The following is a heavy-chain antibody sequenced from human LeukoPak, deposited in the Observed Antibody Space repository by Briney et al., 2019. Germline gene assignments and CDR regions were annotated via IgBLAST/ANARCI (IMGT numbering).Heavy chain of an antibody. J-gene: IGHJ6*02. V-gene: IGHV4-59*02. D-gene: IGHD3-10*01. CDR3: ASMVRGSYYYYGMDV. Sequence: PSETLSLTCSVSGDSVSSTYWSWVRQPPGKGLEWIGYIYYSGSTNYNPSLKSRVTISVDTSKNQFSLKLSSVTAADTAVYYCASMVRGSYYYYGMDVWGQGTTVTVSS. CDR1: GDSVSSTY. CDR2: IYYSGST.